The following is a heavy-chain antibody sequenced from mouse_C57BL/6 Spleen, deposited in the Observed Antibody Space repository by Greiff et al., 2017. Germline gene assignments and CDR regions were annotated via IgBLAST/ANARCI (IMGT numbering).Heavy chain of an antibody. CDR2: IWRGGST. V-gene: IGHV2-5*01. D-gene: IGHD1-1*01. Sequence: VKLVESGPGLVQPSQSLSITCTVSGFSLTSYGVHWVRQSPGKGLEWLGVIWRGGSTDYNAAFMSRLSITKDNSKSQVFFKMNSLQADDTAIYYCAINYYGSSYEVAMDYWGQGTSVTVSS. J-gene: IGHJ4*01. CDR1: GFSLTSYG. CDR3: AINYYGSSYEVAMDY.